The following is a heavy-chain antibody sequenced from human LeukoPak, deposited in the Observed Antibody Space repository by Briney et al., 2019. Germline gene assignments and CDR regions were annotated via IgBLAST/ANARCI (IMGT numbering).Heavy chain of an antibody. CDR3: ASSGHSGYDIDY. CDR2: IYSGGST. J-gene: IGHJ4*02. V-gene: IGHV3-53*01. D-gene: IGHD5-12*01. CDR1: GFTISSNY. Sequence: GGSLRLSCAASGFTISSNYMSWVRQAPGKGLEWVSVIYSGGSTYYADSVKGRFTISRDNSKNTLYLQMNSLRAEDTAVYYCASSGHSGYDIDYWGQGTLVTVSS.